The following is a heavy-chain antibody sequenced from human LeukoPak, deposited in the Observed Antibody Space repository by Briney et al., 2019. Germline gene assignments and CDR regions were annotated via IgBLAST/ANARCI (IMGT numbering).Heavy chain of an antibody. D-gene: IGHD6-13*01. CDR2: IYYSGST. CDR3: ARALIAAAGTGYFDL. Sequence: SETLSLTCTVSGGSISSGGYYWSWIRQHPGKGLEWIGYIYYSGSTYYYPSLKSRVTISVDTSKNQFSLKLSSVTAADTAVYYCARALIAAAGTGYFDLWGRGTLVTVSS. V-gene: IGHV4-31*03. CDR1: GGSISSGGYY. J-gene: IGHJ2*01.